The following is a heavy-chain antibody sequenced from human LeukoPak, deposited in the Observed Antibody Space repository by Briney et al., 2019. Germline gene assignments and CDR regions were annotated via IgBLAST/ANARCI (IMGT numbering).Heavy chain of an antibody. J-gene: IGHJ4*02. V-gene: IGHV3-30*03. CDR2: ISYDGNNK. CDR3: ARDRVIRSWAHPTNSFDY. Sequence: GRSLRLSCAASGFTFSSYAMHWVRQAPGKGLEWVAVISYDGNNKYYADSVKGRFTISRDNSKNTLYLQMNSLRAEDTAVYYCARDRVIRSWAHPTNSFDYWGQGTLVTVSS. CDR1: GFTFSSYA. D-gene: IGHD2-21*01.